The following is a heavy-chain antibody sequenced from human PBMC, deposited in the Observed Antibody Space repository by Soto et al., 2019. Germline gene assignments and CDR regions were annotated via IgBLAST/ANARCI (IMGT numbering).Heavy chain of an antibody. Sequence: GWSLRLSCAASGFTFSDYYMSWIRQAPGKGLEWVSYISSTSSYTNYADSVKVRFTIPRDNAKNSLYLQMNSLRAEDTAVYYCARNYYGSGSYYTSVDYWGQGTLVTVSS. CDR1: GFTFSDYY. D-gene: IGHD3-10*01. CDR3: ARNYYGSGSYYTSVDY. CDR2: ISSTSSYT. V-gene: IGHV3-11*06. J-gene: IGHJ4*02.